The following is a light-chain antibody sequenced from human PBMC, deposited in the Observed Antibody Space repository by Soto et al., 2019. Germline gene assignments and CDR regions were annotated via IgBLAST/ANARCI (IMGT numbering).Light chain of an antibody. J-gene: IGKJ5*01. CDR3: QQFYTYPIT. Sequence: IQMTQSPSSLSASVGDRVTITCRASQAINSALAWYQQKPGKAPDLLIFDASTLESGVPSRFSGRRSGTDFTLTVSSLQPEDFATYYCQQFYTYPITFGQGTRLEI. V-gene: IGKV1-13*02. CDR2: DAS. CDR1: QAINSA.